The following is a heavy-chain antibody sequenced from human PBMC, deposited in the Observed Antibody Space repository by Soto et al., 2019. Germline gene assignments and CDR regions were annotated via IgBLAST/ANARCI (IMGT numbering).Heavy chain of an antibody. CDR3: ARIPVHTYIIYCSDP. V-gene: IGHV4-61*08. CDR2: VYFSGST. CDR1: GDSVSSGDYY. Sequence: PSETRSLTCSVAGDSVSSGDYYWSWIRQPPGKGLEWIGHVYFSGSTNYIPSLKRRLTMSGDTAKNQFSLKLNSVTAADTAVYYCARIPVHTYIIYCSDPWRPVTQVAVSS. J-gene: IGHJ5*02. D-gene: IGHD2-21*01.